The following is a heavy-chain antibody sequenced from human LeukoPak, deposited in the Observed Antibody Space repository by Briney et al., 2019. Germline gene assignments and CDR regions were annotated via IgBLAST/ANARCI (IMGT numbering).Heavy chain of an antibody. CDR1: GYTFTGYY. CDR2: INPNSGGT. CDR3: ARDLGSTRGY. D-gene: IGHD2-2*01. J-gene: IGHJ4*02. V-gene: IGHV1-2*06. Sequence: ASVKVSCKASGYTFTGYYIHWVRQAPGQGLEWMGRINPNSGGTNYAQKFQGRVTMTRDTSISTAYMELSRMRSDDTAVYFCARDLGSTRGYWGQGTLVTVSS.